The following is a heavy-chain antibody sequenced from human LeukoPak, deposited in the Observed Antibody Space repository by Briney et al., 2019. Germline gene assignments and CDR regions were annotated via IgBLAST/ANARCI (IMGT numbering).Heavy chain of an antibody. CDR1: GYTFTAYY. Sequence: ASVKVSCKASGYTFTAYYMHWVRQAPGQGLEWMGWINPNSGDTNYVQKFQGRVTMTRDTSISTAYMELSRLRSDDMAVYYCALTYCGGGSCYSDYFDCWGQGTLVTVSS. D-gene: IGHD2-15*01. CDR3: ALTYCGGGSCYSDYFDC. CDR2: INPNSGDT. J-gene: IGHJ4*02. V-gene: IGHV1-2*02.